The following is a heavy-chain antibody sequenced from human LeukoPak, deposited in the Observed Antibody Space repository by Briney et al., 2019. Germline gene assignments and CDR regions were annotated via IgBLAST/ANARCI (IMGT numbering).Heavy chain of an antibody. J-gene: IGHJ4*02. V-gene: IGHV4-59*01. CDR3: TREGYYGSGSSRFDY. CDR1: GGSLSGYY. Sequence: SETPSLTCILSGGSLSGYYWSWVRHPPEGGLEWIGYIYYVGNTNYNPSLKSRVTISVDTSKNQFSLKLSSVTAADTAVYYCTREGYYGSGSSRFDYWGQGTLVTVSS. CDR2: IYYVGNT. D-gene: IGHD3-10*01.